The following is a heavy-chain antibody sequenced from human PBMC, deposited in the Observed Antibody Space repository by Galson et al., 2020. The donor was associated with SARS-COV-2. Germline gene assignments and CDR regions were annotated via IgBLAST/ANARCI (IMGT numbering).Heavy chain of an antibody. CDR2: THYSGST. J-gene: IGHJ3*02. D-gene: IGHD3-9*01. V-gene: IGHV4-59*01. CDR1: GGSISSYY. CDR3: ARGGDFDWSSAPNAFDI. Sequence: SETLSLTCTVSGGSISSYYWSWIRQPPGKGLEWIGYTHYSGSTNYNPSPKTRGTISVDTSKNQFSLKLSSVTAADTAVYYCARGGDFDWSSAPNAFDIWGQGTMVTVSS.